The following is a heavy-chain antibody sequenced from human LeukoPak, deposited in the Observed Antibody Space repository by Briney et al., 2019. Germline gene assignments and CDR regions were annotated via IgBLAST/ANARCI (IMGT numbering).Heavy chain of an antibody. CDR3: ASLNSGYSYGPKVDY. D-gene: IGHD5-18*01. CDR1: GGSINSGAYY. V-gene: IGHV4-61*02. Sequence: SETLSLTCTVSGGSINSGAYYWSWIRQPAGKGLEWIGRMYTSGSTNYNPSLKSRVTISRDTSKNQFSLKLSSVTAADTAVYYCASLNSGYSYGPKVDYWGQGTLVTVSS. CDR2: MYTSGST. J-gene: IGHJ4*02.